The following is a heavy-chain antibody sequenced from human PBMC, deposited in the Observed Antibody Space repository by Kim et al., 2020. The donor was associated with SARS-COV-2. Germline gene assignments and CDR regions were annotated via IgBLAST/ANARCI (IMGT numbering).Heavy chain of an antibody. J-gene: IGHJ6*01. V-gene: IGHV4-59*13. Sequence: SETLSLTCTVSGGSISSYYWSWIRQPPGKGLEWIGYIYYSGSTNYNPSLKSRVTISVDTSKNQFSLKLSSVTAADTAVYYCARGAGVMVYARQYYYYGM. D-gene: IGHD2-8*01. CDR2: IYYSGST. CDR1: GGSISSYY. CDR3: ARGAGVMVYARQYYYYGM.